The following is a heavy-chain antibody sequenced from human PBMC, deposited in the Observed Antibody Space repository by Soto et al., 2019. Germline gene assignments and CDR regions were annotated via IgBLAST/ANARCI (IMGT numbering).Heavy chain of an antibody. CDR1: GFTFNYYW. V-gene: IGHV3-74*01. CDR3: ERVDKGAFDL. J-gene: IGHJ3*01. D-gene: IGHD3-9*01. CDR2: SHSDGSST. Sequence: EVQLVESEGGLVQRGGALRLSCAASGFTFNYYWMHWVRQAPGQGLVWVSHSHSDGSSTTYADSVKGRFTISRDNAKNTLYLQLNGRRAEDTAVYYCERVDKGAFDLWGQGTTVTVSS.